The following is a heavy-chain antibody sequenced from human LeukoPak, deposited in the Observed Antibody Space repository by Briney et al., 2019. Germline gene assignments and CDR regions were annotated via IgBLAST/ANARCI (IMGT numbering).Heavy chain of an antibody. V-gene: IGHV4-59*01. CDR1: GGSISSYY. J-gene: IGHJ6*02. D-gene: IGHD2-15*01. Sequence: SETLSLTCTVSGGSISSYYWSWIRQPPGKGLEWIGYIYYSGSTNYNPSLKSRVTISVDTSKNQFSLKLSSVTAADTAVYYCARDWVGYCSGGSCNDGYYGMDVWGRGTTVTVSS. CDR2: IYYSGST. CDR3: ARDWVGYCSGGSCNDGYYGMDV.